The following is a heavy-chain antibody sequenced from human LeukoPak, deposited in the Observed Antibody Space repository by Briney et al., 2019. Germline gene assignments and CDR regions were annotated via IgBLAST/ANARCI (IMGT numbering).Heavy chain of an antibody. CDR2: ISASGGTT. J-gene: IGHJ4*02. D-gene: IGHD3-9*01. CDR1: GFIFSNYA. Sequence: PGGSLRLSCGASGFIFSNYAMTWVRQTPGKGLEWVSVISASGGTTYYADSMKGRFTISRDNSKNTLYLQMNSLRAEDTAVYYCARDSHRGRYFDWLLYDENQFDYWGQGTLVTVSS. CDR3: ARDSHRGRYFDWLLYDENQFDY. V-gene: IGHV3-23*01.